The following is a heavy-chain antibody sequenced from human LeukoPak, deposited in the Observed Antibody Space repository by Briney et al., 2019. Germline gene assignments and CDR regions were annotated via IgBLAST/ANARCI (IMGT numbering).Heavy chain of an antibody. CDR2: FDPEDGET. V-gene: IGHV1-24*01. CDR1: GYTLTELS. D-gene: IGHD3-10*01. Sequence: ASVKVPCKVSGYTLTELSMHWVRQAPGKGLEWMGGFDPEDGETIYAQKFQGRVTMTEDTSTDTAYMELSSLRSEDTAVYYCATVGNYYGSGSYGRVFDYWGQGTLVTVPS. J-gene: IGHJ4*02. CDR3: ATVGNYYGSGSYGRVFDY.